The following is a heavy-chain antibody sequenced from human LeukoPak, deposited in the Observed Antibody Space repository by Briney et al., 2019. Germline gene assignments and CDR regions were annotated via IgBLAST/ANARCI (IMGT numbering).Heavy chain of an antibody. D-gene: IGHD6-13*01. J-gene: IGHJ6*02. V-gene: IGHV3-30-3*01. CDR2: ISYDGSNK. CDR3: ARDRRLYSSSWLQNYYYYYYGMDV. CDR1: GFTFSSYA. Sequence: GRSLRLSCAASGFTFSSYAMHWVRQAPGKGLEWVAVISYDGSNKYYADSVKGRFTISRDNSENTLYLQMNSLRAEDTAVYYCARDRRLYSSSWLQNYYYYYYGMDVWGQGTTVTVSS.